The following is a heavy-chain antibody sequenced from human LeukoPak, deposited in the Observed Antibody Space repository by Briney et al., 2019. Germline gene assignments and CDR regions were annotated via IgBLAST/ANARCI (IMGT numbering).Heavy chain of an antibody. CDR1: GGSISSYY. CDR3: GGALLGDYGDV. J-gene: IGHJ6*03. CDR2: IYYSGST. Sequence: PSETLSLTCTVSGGSISSYYWSWIRQPPGKGLEWIGYIYYSGSTNYNPSLKSRVTISVDTSKNQFSLKLSSVTAAGTAVYWCGGALLGDYGDVWGKGTTVTVSS. D-gene: IGHD3-16*01. V-gene: IGHV4-59*01.